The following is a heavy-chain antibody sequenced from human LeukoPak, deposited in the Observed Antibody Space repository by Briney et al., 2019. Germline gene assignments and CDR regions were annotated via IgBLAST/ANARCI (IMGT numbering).Heavy chain of an antibody. CDR2: IYSGGST. V-gene: IGHV3-53*01. D-gene: IGHD6-19*01. J-gene: IGHJ5*02. CDR3: ARVLAEAAFRFDP. Sequence: GGSLRLSCAASGFTVSSNYMSWVRQAPGKGLEWVSVIYSGGSTYYADSVKGRFTISRDNSKNTLYLQMNSLRAEDTAVYYCARVLAEAAFRFDPWGQGTLVTVSS. CDR1: GFTVSSNY.